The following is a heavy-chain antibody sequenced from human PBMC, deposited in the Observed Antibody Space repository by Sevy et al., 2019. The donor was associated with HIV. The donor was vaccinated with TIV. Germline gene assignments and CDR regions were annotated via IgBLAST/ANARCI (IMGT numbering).Heavy chain of an antibody. J-gene: IGHJ4*02. CDR2: ISSSSSYT. D-gene: IGHD6-6*01. V-gene: IGHV3-11*06. Sequence: GGSLRLSFAASGFTFSDYYMSWIRQAPGKGLEWVSYISSSSSYTNYADSVKGRFTISRDNAKNSLYLQMNSLRAEDTAVYYCARGSSSSGPYYFDYWGQGTLVTVSS. CDR1: GFTFSDYY. CDR3: ARGSSSSGPYYFDY.